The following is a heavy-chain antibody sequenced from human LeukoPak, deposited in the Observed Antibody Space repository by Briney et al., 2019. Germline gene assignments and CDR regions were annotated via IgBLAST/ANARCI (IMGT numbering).Heavy chain of an antibody. V-gene: IGHV4-4*02. Sequence: SETLSLTCAVSGGSISSSNWWSWVRQPPGKGLEWIGEIYHSGSTNYNPSLKSRVTISVDTSKNQFSLKLSSVTAADTAVYYCARHHGIYYYMDVWGKGTTVTVSS. CDR2: IYHSGST. D-gene: IGHD1-14*01. CDR1: GGSISSSNW. J-gene: IGHJ6*03. CDR3: ARHHGIYYYMDV.